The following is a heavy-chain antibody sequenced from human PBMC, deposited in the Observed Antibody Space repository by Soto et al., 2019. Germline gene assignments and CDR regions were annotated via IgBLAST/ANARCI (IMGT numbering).Heavy chain of an antibody. J-gene: IGHJ4*02. CDR1: GFTFSNAW. D-gene: IGHD3-16*02. CDR3: TTDIGHYDYVWGSYRHPLGY. Sequence: EVQLVESGGGLVKPGGSLRLSCAASGFTFSNAWMSWVRQAPGKGLEWVGRIKSKTDGGTTDYAAPVKGRFTISRDDSKNTLYLQMNSLKTEDTAVYYCTTDIGHYDYVWGSYRHPLGYWGQGTLVTVSS. CDR2: IKSKTDGGTT. V-gene: IGHV3-15*01.